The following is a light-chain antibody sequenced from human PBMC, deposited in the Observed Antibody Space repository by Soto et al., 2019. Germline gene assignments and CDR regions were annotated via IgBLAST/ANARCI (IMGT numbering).Light chain of an antibody. V-gene: IGKV1-5*01. CDR2: DAS. Sequence: DIQMTQSPSTLSASVGDRVTITFRASQSISSWLAWYQQKPGKAPKLLIYDASNLQSGVPSGLSGSGSGTEFTLTISSLQPDDFATYYCQQYNISARTFGQGTKVDIK. CDR1: QSISSW. J-gene: IGKJ1*01. CDR3: QQYNISART.